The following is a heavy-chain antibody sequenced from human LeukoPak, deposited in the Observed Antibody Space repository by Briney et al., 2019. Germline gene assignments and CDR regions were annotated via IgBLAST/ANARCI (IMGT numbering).Heavy chain of an antibody. D-gene: IGHD6-13*01. J-gene: IGHJ4*02. Sequence: GGSLRLSCAASGVTFSSYEMNWVRQAPGKGLEWVSAISGSGSCTYYADSVKGRFTISRDNSKNTLYVQMNSLRVEDTAVYYCAKYTSSWYEDYWGQGTLVTVSS. V-gene: IGHV3-23*01. CDR1: GVTFSSYE. CDR3: AKYTSSWYEDY. CDR2: ISGSGSCT.